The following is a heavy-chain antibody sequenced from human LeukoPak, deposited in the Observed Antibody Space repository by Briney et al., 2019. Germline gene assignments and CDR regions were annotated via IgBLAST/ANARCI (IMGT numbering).Heavy chain of an antibody. Sequence: GGSLRLSCAASGFTFSSYAMSWVRQAPGKGLEWVSAISGSGGSTYYADSVKGRFTISRDNSKNTLYLQMNSLRAEDTAVYYCAKNDHDYGDYFHGRGYYFDYWGQGTLVTVSS. J-gene: IGHJ4*02. CDR2: ISGSGGST. D-gene: IGHD4-17*01. CDR3: AKNDHDYGDYFHGRGYYFDY. V-gene: IGHV3-23*01. CDR1: GFTFSSYA.